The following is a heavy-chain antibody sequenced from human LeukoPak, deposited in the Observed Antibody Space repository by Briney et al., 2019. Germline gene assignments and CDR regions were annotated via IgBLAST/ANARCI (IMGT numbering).Heavy chain of an antibody. CDR2: INPNSGGT. CDR3: ARSVVVVVAATHFDY. J-gene: IGHJ4*02. D-gene: IGHD2-15*01. V-gene: IGHV1-2*06. Sequence: ASVNVSCKASGYTFTGYYMHWVRQAPGQGLEWMGRINPNSGGTDYAQKFQGRVTMTRDTSISTAYMELSRLRSDDTAVYYCARSVVVVVAATHFDYWGQGTLVTVSS. CDR1: GYTFTGYY.